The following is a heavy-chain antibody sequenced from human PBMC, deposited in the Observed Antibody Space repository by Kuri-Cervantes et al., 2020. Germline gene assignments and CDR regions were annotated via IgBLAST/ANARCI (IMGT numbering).Heavy chain of an antibody. CDR2: ISGSGGST. D-gene: IGHD1-26*01. CDR3: AKGSGSTVGGNGFDY. V-gene: IGHV3-23*01. CDR1: KFTFSSYA. J-gene: IGHJ4*02. Sequence: ETLSLTCAASKFTFSSYAMSWVRQAPGKGLEWVSGISGSGGSTYYADSVQGRFTISRDNPKNMLYLQMNSLRAEDTAVYYCAKGSGSTVGGNGFDYWGQGTLVTVSS.